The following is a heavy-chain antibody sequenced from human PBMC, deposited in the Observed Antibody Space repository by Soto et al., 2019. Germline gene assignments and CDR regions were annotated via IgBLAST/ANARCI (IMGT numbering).Heavy chain of an antibody. CDR2: IYYSGST. CDR1: GGSVISGSYY. V-gene: IGHV4-61*01. CDR3: ARSRIAAAGTFWFDP. D-gene: IGHD6-13*01. J-gene: IGHJ5*02. Sequence: SETLSLTCTVSGGSVISGSYYWSWIRQPPGKGLEWIGYIYYSGSTNYNPSLKSRVTISVDTSKNQFSLKLSSVTAADTAVYYCARSRIAAAGTFWFDPWGQGTLVSVSS.